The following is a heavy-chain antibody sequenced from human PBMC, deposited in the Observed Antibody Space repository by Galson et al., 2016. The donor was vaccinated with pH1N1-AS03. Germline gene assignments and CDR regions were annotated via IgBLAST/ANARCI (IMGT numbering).Heavy chain of an antibody. V-gene: IGHV2-5*01. CDR1: GFSLTTRGVG. Sequence: PALVKPTQTLTLTCTFSGFSLTTRGVGVGWTRQPPGKALEWLALIYWTEGKHYSPSLQSRLAITMDTSKNHVLLTMTNMDPVDTGTYYCARVPRLWSGFDSWGQGTLVTVSS. J-gene: IGHJ4*02. CDR3: ARVPRLWSGFDS. D-gene: IGHD3-3*01. CDR2: IYWTEGK.